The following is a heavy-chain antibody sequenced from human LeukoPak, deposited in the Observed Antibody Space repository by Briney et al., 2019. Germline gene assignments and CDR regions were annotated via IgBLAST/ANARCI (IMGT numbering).Heavy chain of an antibody. J-gene: IGHJ4*02. CDR3: ARGRHSGSSVLLDY. D-gene: IGHD3-22*01. CDR2: IYYSGST. Sequence: PAETLSLTCTVSGGSISSYYLSWIRLPPGKGLEYIGYIYYSGSTNYNPSLKSRVTISVDTSKNQFSLNLSSVTAADTAVYFCARGRHSGSSVLLDYWGQGTVLTVPT. V-gene: IGHV4-59*01. CDR1: GGSISSYY.